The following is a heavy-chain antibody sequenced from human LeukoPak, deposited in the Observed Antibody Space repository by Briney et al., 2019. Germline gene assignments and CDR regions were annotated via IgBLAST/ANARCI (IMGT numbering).Heavy chain of an antibody. CDR3: ARHATTVTTLSAFDI. J-gene: IGHJ3*02. CDR2: ISTSSSYI. CDR1: GFTFSSYS. Sequence: GVSLRLSCAASGFTFSSYSMNWVRQAPGKGLERVSSISTSSSYIYYADSVKGRFTISRDNAKDSLYLEMNSLRAEDTAVYYCARHATTVTTLSAFDIWGQGTMVTVSS. V-gene: IGHV3-21*01. D-gene: IGHD4-17*01.